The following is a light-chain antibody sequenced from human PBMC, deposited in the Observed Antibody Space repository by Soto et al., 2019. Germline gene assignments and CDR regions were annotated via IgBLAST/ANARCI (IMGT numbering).Light chain of an antibody. V-gene: IGKV1-5*03. CDR1: QSISNS. CDR2: RAS. CDR3: QQYSTYTLT. Sequence: DIQMTQSPSTRSASVGDRVTMTCRASQSISNSLAWYQQQPGKAPKLLIYRASALQSGVPSRLRGSGYGTELTLTIDSMKNDDFETFYCQQYSTYTLTFGGGTKVDIK. J-gene: IGKJ4*01.